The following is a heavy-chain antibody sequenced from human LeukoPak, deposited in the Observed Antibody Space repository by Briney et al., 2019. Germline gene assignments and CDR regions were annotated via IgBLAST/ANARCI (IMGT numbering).Heavy chain of an antibody. D-gene: IGHD3-3*01. CDR1: GGTFSSYA. Sequence: GASVKVSCKASGGTFSSYAISWVRQAPGQGLEWMGGIIPIFGTANYAQKFQGRVTITADKSTSTAYMELRSLRSDDTAVYYCARVQSNEWLRLVAHYYYYMDVWGKGTTVTISS. CDR3: ARVQSNEWLRLVAHYYYYMDV. CDR2: IIPIFGTA. J-gene: IGHJ6*03. V-gene: IGHV1-69*06.